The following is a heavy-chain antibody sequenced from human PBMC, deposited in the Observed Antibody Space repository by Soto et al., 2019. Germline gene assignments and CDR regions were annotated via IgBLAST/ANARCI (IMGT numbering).Heavy chain of an antibody. J-gene: IGHJ4*02. CDR1: GFTFSSYA. CDR2: ISGSGGST. V-gene: IGHV3-23*01. D-gene: IGHD1-1*01. Sequence: EVQLLESGGGLVQPGGSLRLSCAASGFTFSSYAMSWVRQAPGKGLEWVSAISGSGGSTSYADPLKGRFTISRDNSKNTLYLQMNSLTAEDTAVYYCAKEDLEREYFDYWGQGTLVTVSS. CDR3: AKEDLEREYFDY.